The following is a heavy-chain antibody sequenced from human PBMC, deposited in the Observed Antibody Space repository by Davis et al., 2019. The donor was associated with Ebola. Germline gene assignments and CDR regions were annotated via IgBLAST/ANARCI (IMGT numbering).Heavy chain of an antibody. CDR1: GFTFSSYG. D-gene: IGHD2-2*01. Sequence: PGGSLRLSCAASGFTFSSYGMHWVRQAPGKGLEWVAVIWYDGSNKYYADSVKGRFTISRDNSKNTLYLQMNSLRAEDTAVYYCARDGDIVVVPAGYYGMDVWGQGTTVTVSS. CDR3: ARDGDIVVVPAGYYGMDV. V-gene: IGHV3-30*19. J-gene: IGHJ6*02. CDR2: IWYDGSNK.